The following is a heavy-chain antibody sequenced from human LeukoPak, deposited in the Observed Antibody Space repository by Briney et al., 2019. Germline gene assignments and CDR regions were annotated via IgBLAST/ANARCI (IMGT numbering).Heavy chain of an antibody. CDR1: GYTFTSYG. CDR3: ARIAYYDFWSGSHAHFDY. Sequence: GDSVRVSCKASGYTFTSYGISWVRQAPGQGLEWMGWISAYNGNTNYAHKLQGRVTMTTDTSTSTAYMELRSLRSDDTAVYYCARIAYYDFWSGSHAHFDYWGQGTLVTVSS. CDR2: ISAYNGNT. D-gene: IGHD3-3*01. J-gene: IGHJ4*02. V-gene: IGHV1-18*01.